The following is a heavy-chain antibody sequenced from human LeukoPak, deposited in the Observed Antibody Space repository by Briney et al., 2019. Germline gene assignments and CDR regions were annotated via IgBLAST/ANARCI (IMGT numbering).Heavy chain of an antibody. V-gene: IGHV3-23*01. J-gene: IGHJ6*03. Sequence: GGSLRLSCAASGFTFSSYAMSWVRQAPGKGLEWVSAISGSGGNTYYADSVKGRFTIPRDNSKNTLYLQMNSLRAEDTAVYYCAKADRDIVVVPDYYMDVWGKGTTVTVSS. CDR2: ISGSGGNT. CDR1: GFTFSSYA. CDR3: AKADRDIVVVPDYYMDV. D-gene: IGHD2-2*01.